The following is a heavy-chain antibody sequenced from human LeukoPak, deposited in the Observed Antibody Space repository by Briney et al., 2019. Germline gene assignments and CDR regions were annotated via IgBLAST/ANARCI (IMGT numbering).Heavy chain of an antibody. CDR1: GYTFTSYG. D-gene: IGHD2-21*02. Sequence: ASVKVSCKASGYTFTSYGISWVRQAPGQGLEWMGWISAYNGNTNYAQKLQGRVTMTTDTSTSTACMELRSLRSDDTAVYYCARDDIVVVTAIPSYFDYWGQGTLVTVSS. CDR3: ARDDIVVVTAIPSYFDY. V-gene: IGHV1-18*01. J-gene: IGHJ4*02. CDR2: ISAYNGNT.